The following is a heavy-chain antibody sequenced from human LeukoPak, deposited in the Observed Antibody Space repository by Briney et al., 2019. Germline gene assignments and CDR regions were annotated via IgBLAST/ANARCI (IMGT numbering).Heavy chain of an antibody. CDR3: AREVSGSSYFDY. D-gene: IGHD1-26*01. CDR1: GITFSSYW. CDR2: INNVGSST. J-gene: IGHJ4*02. V-gene: IGHV3-74*01. Sequence: GRSLRLSCAASGITFSSYWMHWVRQAPGKGLVWVSRINNVGSSTTYADSVKGRFTISRDNAKNTLYLQMNSLSAEDTAVYYCAREVSGSSYFDYWGQGTQVTVSS.